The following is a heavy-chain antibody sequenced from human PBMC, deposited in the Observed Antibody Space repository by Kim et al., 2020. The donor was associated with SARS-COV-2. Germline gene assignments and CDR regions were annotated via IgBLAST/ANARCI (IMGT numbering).Heavy chain of an antibody. D-gene: IGHD2-15*01. CDR3: ARDVLSGYCSGGSCYWSDAFDI. CDR2: IKQDGSEK. Sequence: GGSLRLSCAASGFTFSSYWMSWVRQAPGKGLEWVANIKQDGSEKYYVDSVKGRFTISRDNAKNSLYLQMNSLRAEDTAVYYCARDVLSGYCSGGSCYWSDAFDIWGQGTMVTVSS. J-gene: IGHJ3*02. CDR1: GFTFSSYW. V-gene: IGHV3-7*01.